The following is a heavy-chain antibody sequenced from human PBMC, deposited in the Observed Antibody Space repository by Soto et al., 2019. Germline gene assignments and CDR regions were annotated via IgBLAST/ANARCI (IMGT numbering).Heavy chain of an antibody. D-gene: IGHD2-15*01. CDR3: AKRRGAGGHFDY. V-gene: IGHV3-23*01. Sequence: GGSQRLSCAASGFTFSSYAMGWVRQGPGKGLEWVAVVSIGGSTHYADSVRGRFTISRDNSKNTLSLQMNSLTAEDTAVYFCAKRRGAGGHFDYWGQGALVTVSS. CDR1: GFTFSSYA. CDR2: VSIGGST. J-gene: IGHJ4*02.